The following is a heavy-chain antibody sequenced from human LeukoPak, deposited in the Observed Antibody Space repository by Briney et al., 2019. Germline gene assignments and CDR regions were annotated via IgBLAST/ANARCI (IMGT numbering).Heavy chain of an antibody. Sequence: GGSLRLSCAASGFTFSSYGMHWVRQAPGKGLEWVAVIWYDGSNKYYADSVKGRFTISRDNSKNTLYLQMNSLRAEDTAVYYCARWGEGGYFDYWGQGTLVTVSS. V-gene: IGHV3-33*01. CDR3: ARWGEGGYFDY. J-gene: IGHJ4*02. CDR1: GFTFSSYG. CDR2: IWYDGSNK. D-gene: IGHD3-10*01.